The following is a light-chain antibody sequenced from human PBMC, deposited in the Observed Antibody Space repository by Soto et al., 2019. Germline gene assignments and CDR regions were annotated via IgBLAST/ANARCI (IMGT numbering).Light chain of an antibody. CDR1: HDIRTE. V-gene: IGKV1-6*01. CDR3: LQDYNYPRT. Sequence: ALQMTQSPSSLSASVGDRVTITCRASHDIRTELGWYQQKPGKAPKLLIYGATTLQSGVTSRFSGSGSGKACTLTIIGLQPEDFATYYCLQDYNYPRTFGQGTKV. J-gene: IGKJ1*01. CDR2: GAT.